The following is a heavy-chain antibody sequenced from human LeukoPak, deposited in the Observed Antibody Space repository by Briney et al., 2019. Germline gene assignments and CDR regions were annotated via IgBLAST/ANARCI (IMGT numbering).Heavy chain of an antibody. D-gene: IGHD1-7*01. CDR2: ISWNSATF. V-gene: IGHV3-9*02. Sequence: GRSLRLSCVASGLNSDAYAMHWVRQAPGKGLEWVAGISWNSATFDYADSVKGRFTISRDNAKNSLYLQMNNLRSEDTALYYCAKLCDWNSIDYWGQGTLVTVSP. CDR3: AKLCDWNSIDY. CDR1: GLNSDAYA. J-gene: IGHJ4*02.